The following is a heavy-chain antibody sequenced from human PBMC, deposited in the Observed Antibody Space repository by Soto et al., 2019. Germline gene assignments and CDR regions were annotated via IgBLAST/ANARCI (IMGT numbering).Heavy chain of an antibody. CDR3: ARSRGYDYGDYGGYYYYGMDV. D-gene: IGHD4-17*01. Sequence: SVKVSFKASGGTFRSYAISWVRQAPGQGLEWMGGIIPIFGTANYAQKFQGRVTITADESTSTAYMELSSLRSEDTAVYYCARSRGYDYGDYGGYYYYGMDVWGQGTTVTVSS. CDR2: IIPIFGTA. V-gene: IGHV1-69*13. J-gene: IGHJ6*02. CDR1: GGTFRSYA.